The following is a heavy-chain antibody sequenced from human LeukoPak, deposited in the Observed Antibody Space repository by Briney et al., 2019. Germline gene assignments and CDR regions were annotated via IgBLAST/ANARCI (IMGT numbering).Heavy chain of an antibody. J-gene: IGHJ5*02. CDR3: ASSQGWFDP. V-gene: IGHV4-4*07. CDR2: IYTSGST. CDR1: GVSISSFY. Sequence: SETLSLTCTVSGVSISSFYWSWLRQPAGKGLEWIGRIYTSGSTNYNPSLNSRVTMSVDTPKNQFSLKLSSVTAADTAVYYCASSQGWFDPWGQGTLVTVSS.